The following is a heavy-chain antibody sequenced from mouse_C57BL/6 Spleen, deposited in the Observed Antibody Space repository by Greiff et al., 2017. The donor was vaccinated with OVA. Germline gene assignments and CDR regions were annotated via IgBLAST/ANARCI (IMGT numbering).Heavy chain of an antibody. V-gene: IGHV1-82*01. D-gene: IGHD3-2*02. CDR2: IYPGDGDT. Sequence: QVQLKESGPELVKPGASVKISCKASGYAFSSSWMNWVKQRPGKGLEWIGRIYPGDGDTNYNGKFKGKATLTADKSSSTAYMQLSSLTSEDSTVYFCAVEDSSGYEAMDYWGQGTSVTVSA. CDR1: GYAFSSSW. J-gene: IGHJ4*01. CDR3: AVEDSSGYEAMDY.